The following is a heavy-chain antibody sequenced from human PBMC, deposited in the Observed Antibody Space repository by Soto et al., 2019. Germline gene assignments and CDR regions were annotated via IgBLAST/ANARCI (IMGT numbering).Heavy chain of an antibody. CDR1: GFTFDDYG. CDR3: ARGWGSGSYEETFDY. J-gene: IGHJ4*02. Sequence: EVQLVESGGGVVRPGGSLRLSCAASGFTFDDYGMSWVRQAPGKGLEWVSGINWNGGSTGYADSVKGRFTISRDNAKNSLYLQMNRLRAEDTALYHCARGWGSGSYEETFDYWGQGTLVTVSS. CDR2: INWNGGST. D-gene: IGHD3-10*01. V-gene: IGHV3-20*01.